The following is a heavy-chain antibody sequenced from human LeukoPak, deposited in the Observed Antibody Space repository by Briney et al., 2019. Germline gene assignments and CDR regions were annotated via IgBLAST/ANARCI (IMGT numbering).Heavy chain of an antibody. CDR2: IYSGGST. Sequence: AGGSLRLSCAASGFTVSSNYMSWVRQAPGKGLEWVSVIYSGGSTYYADSVKGRFTISRDNSKNTLYLQMNSLRAEDTAVYYCASEDSRFYYFDYWGQGTLVTVSS. CDR3: ASEDSRFYYFDY. J-gene: IGHJ4*02. V-gene: IGHV3-53*01. D-gene: IGHD3-22*01. CDR1: GFTVSSNY.